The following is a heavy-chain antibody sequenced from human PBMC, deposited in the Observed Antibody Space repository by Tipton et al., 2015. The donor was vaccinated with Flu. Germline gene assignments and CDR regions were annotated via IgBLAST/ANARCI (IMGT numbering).Heavy chain of an antibody. V-gene: IGHV4-38-2*01. D-gene: IGHD4-11*01. CDR2: VHTSAGT. CDR3: ARRDFSNYVSEPKNWFDL. CDR1: GEALGSSFY. Sequence: GEALGSSFYWAWIRQPPGRGLEWIANVHTSAGTCYNPSLKSRVTLSVDRSKNQFSLRLASVTAADTAVYFCARRDFSNYVSEPKNWFDLWGQGTLVTVSS. J-gene: IGHJ5*01.